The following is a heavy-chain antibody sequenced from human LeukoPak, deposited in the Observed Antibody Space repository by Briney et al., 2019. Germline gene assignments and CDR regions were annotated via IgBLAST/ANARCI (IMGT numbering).Heavy chain of an antibody. CDR2: ISAYNGNT. CDR3: ARGSGGYCSSTSCYAGMDFDY. Sequence: GASVKVSCKASGYTFTSYGISWVRQAPGQGLDWMGWISAYNGNTNYAQKLQGRVTMTTDTSTSTAYMELRSLRSDDTAVYYCARGSGGYCSSTSCYAGMDFDYWGQGTLVTVSS. V-gene: IGHV1-18*04. D-gene: IGHD2-2*01. CDR1: GYTFTSYG. J-gene: IGHJ4*02.